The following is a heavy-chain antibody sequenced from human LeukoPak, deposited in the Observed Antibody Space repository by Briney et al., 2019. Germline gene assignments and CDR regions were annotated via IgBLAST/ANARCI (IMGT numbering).Heavy chain of an antibody. CDR2: IIPILGIA. V-gene: IGHV1-69*04. CDR1: GGTFSSYA. CDR3: ASPPPSIAAAGLYYFDY. Sequence: SVKVSCKASGGTFSSYAISWVRQAPGQGLEWMGRIIPILGIANYAQKFQGRVTITADKSTSTAYMELSSLRSEDTAVYYCASPPPSIAAAGLYYFDYWGQGTLVTVSS. J-gene: IGHJ4*02. D-gene: IGHD6-13*01.